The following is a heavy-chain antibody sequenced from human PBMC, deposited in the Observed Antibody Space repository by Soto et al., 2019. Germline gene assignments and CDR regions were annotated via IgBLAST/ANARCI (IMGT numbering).Heavy chain of an antibody. CDR2: IWHDGTNK. CDR1: GFAFSGYG. V-gene: IGHV3-33*01. CDR3: ATNLGDMDV. D-gene: IGHD7-27*01. Sequence: GGSVRLSCAASGFAFSGYGMHWVRQAPAKGLEWVAGIWHDGTNKQYADSVKGRFSISRDNSKNMLYLQMNSLRAEDTAVYYCATNLGDMDVWGQGNTVTVSS. J-gene: IGHJ6*02.